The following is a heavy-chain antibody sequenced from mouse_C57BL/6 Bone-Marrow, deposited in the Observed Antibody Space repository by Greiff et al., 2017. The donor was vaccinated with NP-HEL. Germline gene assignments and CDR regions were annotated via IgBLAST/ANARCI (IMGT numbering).Heavy chain of an antibody. CDR2: IDPEDGET. D-gene: IGHD2-3*01. CDR1: GFNIKDYY. J-gene: IGHJ1*03. CDR3: ARRGYYYWYFDV. V-gene: IGHV14-2*01. Sequence: VQLQQSGAELVKPGASVKLSCTASGFNIKDYYMHWVKQRTEQGLEWIGRIDPEDGETKYAPKFQGKATITADTSSNTAYLQLSSLTSKDTAVYYCARRGYYYWYFDVWGTGTTVTVAS.